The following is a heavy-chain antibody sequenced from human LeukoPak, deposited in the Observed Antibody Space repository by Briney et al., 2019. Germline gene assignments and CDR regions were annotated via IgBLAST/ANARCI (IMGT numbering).Heavy chain of an antibody. CDR1: GYSFTTYW. CDR3: ARQSSGYGSYTNWFDP. Sequence: GESLKISCKVSGYSFTTYWIGWVRQMPGKGLEWMGVIYPGDSDTRYSPSFQGQVTISADKSISTAYLQWSSLKASDTAMYYCARQSSGYGSYTNWFDPWGQGTLVTVSS. CDR2: IYPGDSDT. J-gene: IGHJ5*02. D-gene: IGHD5-12*01. V-gene: IGHV5-51*01.